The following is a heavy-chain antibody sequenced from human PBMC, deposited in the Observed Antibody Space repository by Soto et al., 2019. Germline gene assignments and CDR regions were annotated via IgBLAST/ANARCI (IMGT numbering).Heavy chain of an antibody. V-gene: IGHV3-23*01. J-gene: IGHJ4*02. CDR1: GFSLSSYA. CDR3: ARGMFSGRSGDY. D-gene: IGHD2-15*01. Sequence: PGGSLRLSCAASGFSLSSYAMSWVRQAPGKGLEWVSGISGSGISTYYADSVKGRFTISTDNSKNTLYLQMNSLRAEDTAVYYCARGMFSGRSGDYWGQGTLVTVSS. CDR2: ISGSGIST.